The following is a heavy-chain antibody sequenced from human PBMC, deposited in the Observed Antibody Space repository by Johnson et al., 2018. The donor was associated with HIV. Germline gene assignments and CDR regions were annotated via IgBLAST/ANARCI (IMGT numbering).Heavy chain of an antibody. D-gene: IGHD6-19*01. J-gene: IGHJ3*02. Sequence: VQLVESGGGLVKPGGSLRLSCAASGFTFSDYYMSWIRQAPGKGLDWVSYISSTGTTIYYADSVKGRFTISRDNSKNTVYLQMNSLRTEDSALYYCAKDFGSGWADAFDIWGQGTGVTISS. CDR1: GFTFSDYY. CDR2: ISSTGTTI. CDR3: AKDFGSGWADAFDI. V-gene: IGHV3-11*04.